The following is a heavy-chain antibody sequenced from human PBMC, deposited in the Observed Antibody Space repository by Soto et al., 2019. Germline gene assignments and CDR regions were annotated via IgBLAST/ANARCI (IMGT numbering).Heavy chain of an antibody. CDR3: ARGPRGQLSGMDV. V-gene: IGHV4-4*07. CDR2: IFSSGTT. D-gene: IGHD6-13*01. CDR1: NGSINTYY. Sequence: SETLSLTCTVANGSINTYYWSWVRQPAGKGLEWIGRIFSSGTTDYNPSLKRRVTMSIDTSKNQLSLRLRSVTAADTAVYYCARGPRGQLSGMDVWGQGTTVTVSS. J-gene: IGHJ6*02.